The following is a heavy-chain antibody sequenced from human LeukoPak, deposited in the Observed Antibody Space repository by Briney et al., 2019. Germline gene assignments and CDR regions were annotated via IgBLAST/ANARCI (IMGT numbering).Heavy chain of an antibody. CDR1: GFTFSSYS. D-gene: IGHD3-10*01. J-gene: IGHJ4*02. Sequence: PGGSLRLSCTASGFTFSSYSMNWVRQAPGKGLEWVSYISSSSSTIYYADSVKGRFTISRDNAKNSLYLQMNSLRAEDTAVYYCAKDDFWYYYGSGSLGYWGQGTLVTVSS. V-gene: IGHV3-48*04. CDR3: AKDDFWYYYGSGSLGY. CDR2: ISSSSSTI.